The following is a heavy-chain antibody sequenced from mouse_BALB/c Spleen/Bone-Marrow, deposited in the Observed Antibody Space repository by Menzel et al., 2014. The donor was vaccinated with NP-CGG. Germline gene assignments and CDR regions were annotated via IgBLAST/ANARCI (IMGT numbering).Heavy chain of an antibody. J-gene: IGHJ4*01. V-gene: IGHV14-3*02. Sequence: VQLQQSGAELVKPGASVKLSCTASGFNIKDTYMHWVKQRPEQGLEWIGRIDPANGNTKYDPKFQGKATITADTASNTAYLQLISLTSEDTAVYYCAGFGITKEEGYYYAMDYWCQGTSVTVSS. CDR3: AGFGITKEEGYYYAMDY. CDR1: GFNIKDTY. CDR2: IDPANGNT. D-gene: IGHD2-4*01.